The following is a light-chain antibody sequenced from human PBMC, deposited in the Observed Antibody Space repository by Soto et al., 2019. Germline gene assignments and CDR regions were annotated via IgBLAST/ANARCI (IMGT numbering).Light chain of an antibody. CDR1: SSDIGGYNF. CDR2: DVS. J-gene: IGLJ1*01. CDR3: NSYRTVSTYV. Sequence: QSALTQPASVSGSPGQSITISCTGTSSDIGGYNFVSWCQHHPGKAPKLLIHDVSNRPSGVSSRFSGSKSGNTASLTISGLQAEDEADYYCNSYRTVSTYVFGTGTKLTVL. V-gene: IGLV2-14*03.